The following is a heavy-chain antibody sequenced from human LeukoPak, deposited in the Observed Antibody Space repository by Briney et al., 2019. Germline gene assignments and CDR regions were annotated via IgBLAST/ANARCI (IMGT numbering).Heavy chain of an antibody. Sequence: GGSLRLSCAASGFTFSSYSMNWVRQAPGKGLEWASSISSSSSYIYYAGSVKGRFTISRDNAKNSLYLQMNSLRAEDTAVYYCASAFGGVIGDYWGQGTLVTVSS. J-gene: IGHJ4*02. D-gene: IGHD3-16*01. V-gene: IGHV3-21*01. CDR1: GFTFSSYS. CDR3: ASAFGGVIGDY. CDR2: ISSSSSYI.